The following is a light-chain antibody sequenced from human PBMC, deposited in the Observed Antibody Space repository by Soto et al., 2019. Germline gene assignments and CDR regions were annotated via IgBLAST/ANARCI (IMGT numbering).Light chain of an antibody. CDR1: SSDIGSYNY. CDR2: EVT. Sequence: QSALTQPASVSGSPGQSITISCTGTSSDIGSYNYVSWYQQHPGKAPKLMIYEVTNRPSGVSNRFSGSKSGNTASLTISGLQAEDEADYYCSSSTSSSTVFFGGGTKLTVL. CDR3: SSSTSSSTVF. J-gene: IGLJ2*01. V-gene: IGLV2-14*01.